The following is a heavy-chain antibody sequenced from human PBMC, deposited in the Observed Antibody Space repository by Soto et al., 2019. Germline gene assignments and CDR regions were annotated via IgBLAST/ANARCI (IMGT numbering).Heavy chain of an antibody. CDR3: ARVQYYDFWSGYYTGNWFDP. V-gene: IGHV4-38-2*01. CDR2: IYHSGST. Sequence: SETLSLTCAVYGGSSSGYYWGWIRQPPGKGLEWIGSIYHSGSTYYNPSLKSRVTISVDTSKNQFSLKLNSVTAADTAVYYCARVQYYDFWSGYYTGNWFDPWGQGTLVTVSS. CDR1: GGSSSGYY. J-gene: IGHJ5*02. D-gene: IGHD3-3*01.